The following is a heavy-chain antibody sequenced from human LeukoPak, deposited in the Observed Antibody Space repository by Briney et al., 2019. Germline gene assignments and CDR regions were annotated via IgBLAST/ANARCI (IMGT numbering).Heavy chain of an antibody. V-gene: IGHV4-59*01. Sequence: ASETLSLTCTVSGGSISSYHWSWIRRPPGKGLEWIGYISYSGSTNYNPSLKSRVTISVDTSKNQFSLKLSSVTAADTAVYYCARDLTEYSYDYWGQGTLVTVSS. CDR2: ISYSGST. J-gene: IGHJ4*02. CDR3: ARDLTEYSYDY. CDR1: GGSISSYH. D-gene: IGHD5-18*01.